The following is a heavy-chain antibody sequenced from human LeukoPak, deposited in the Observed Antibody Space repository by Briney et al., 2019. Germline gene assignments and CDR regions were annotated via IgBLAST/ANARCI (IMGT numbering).Heavy chain of an antibody. V-gene: IGHV3-23*01. CDR2: ISSSGVNT. CDR1: GFTFSSYA. D-gene: IGHD6-19*01. CDR3: VKLFTSGWYYPN. J-gene: IGHJ4*02. Sequence: QPGGSLRLSCAASGFTFSSYAMSWVRQAPGKGLQWVSAISSSGVNTYYADSVKGRFTISRDNSKDTLYLQMNSLRAEDTAIYYCVKLFTSGWYYPNWGQGTLVTVSS.